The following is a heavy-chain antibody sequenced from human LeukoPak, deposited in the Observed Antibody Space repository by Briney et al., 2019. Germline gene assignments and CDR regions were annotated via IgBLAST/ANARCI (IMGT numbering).Heavy chain of an antibody. CDR3: AREGRMVVASNLSRVRAFDI. V-gene: IGHV4-34*01. J-gene: IGHJ3*02. D-gene: IGHD5-12*01. CDR1: GGSFSDYY. CDR2: MNDSGST. Sequence: SETLSLTCAVYGGSFSDYYWSWIRQSPGKGLEWIGEMNDSGSTNYNPSLKSRVTISVGTSKNQISLRLNSLTAADTAIYYCAREGRMVVASNLSRVRAFDIWGQGTMVTVSS.